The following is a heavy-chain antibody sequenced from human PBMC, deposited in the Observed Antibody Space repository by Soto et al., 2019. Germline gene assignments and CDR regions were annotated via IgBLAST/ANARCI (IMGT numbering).Heavy chain of an antibody. Sequence: GGSLRLSCAASGVPFSSYAMSWVRQDPGKGLEWVSAISGSGSNKYYADSVKGRFTISKDNSKNTLYLQMNSLRREDTAVYYCARLPGPLVAVLYIYPLDGREAMSDVDVWGQGTTVTVSS. J-gene: IGHJ6*02. CDR3: ARLPGPLVAVLYIYPLDGREAMSDVDV. CDR1: GVPFSSYA. D-gene: IGHD6-19*01. CDR2: ISGSGSNK. V-gene: IGHV3-23*01.